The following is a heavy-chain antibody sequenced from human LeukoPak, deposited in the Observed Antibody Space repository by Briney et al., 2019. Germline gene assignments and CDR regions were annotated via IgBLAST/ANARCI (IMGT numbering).Heavy chain of an antibody. V-gene: IGHV3-33*01. CDR1: GFTFREYG. Sequence: GGSLRLSCVASGFTFREYGFHWVRQAPGKGLEWVAVMWNDGITGKYADSVRGRFSVSRDNSKNTVYLQMDSLRADDTSVYYCARDGSGWSSDYWGQETLVTVSS. CDR3: ARDGSGWSSDY. J-gene: IGHJ4*02. CDR2: MWNDGITG. D-gene: IGHD6-19*01.